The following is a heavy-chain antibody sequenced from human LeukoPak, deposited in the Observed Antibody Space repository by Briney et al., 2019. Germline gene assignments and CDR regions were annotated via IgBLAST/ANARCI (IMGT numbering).Heavy chain of an antibody. J-gene: IGHJ4*02. Sequence: GGSLRLSCAASGFTLSSNYMNWVRQAPGKGLEWVSIIYSGGDTYYADYVKGPFTISRDDSKNTLYLQMNNLRPEDTAVYYCTRGPGSTWYSDYWGQGTLVTVSS. CDR3: TRGPGSTWYSDY. D-gene: IGHD6-13*01. V-gene: IGHV3-66*02. CDR1: GFTLSSNY. CDR2: IYSGGDT.